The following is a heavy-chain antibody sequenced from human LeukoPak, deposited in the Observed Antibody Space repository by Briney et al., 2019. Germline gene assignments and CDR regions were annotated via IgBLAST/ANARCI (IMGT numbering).Heavy chain of an antibody. D-gene: IGHD5-18*01. J-gene: IGHJ4*02. V-gene: IGHV4-4*02. CDR2: IYHSGST. CDR1: SRSISSNNW. CDR3: ARGYGYGFPLDF. Sequence: SVPLSLTCAVSSRSISSNNWWSWVRQPPGKGLEWIGEIYHSGSTNYNPSLKSRVTISVDKSKNQYSLKLSSVTAADTAVYYCARGYGYGFPLDFWGQGTLVTVSS.